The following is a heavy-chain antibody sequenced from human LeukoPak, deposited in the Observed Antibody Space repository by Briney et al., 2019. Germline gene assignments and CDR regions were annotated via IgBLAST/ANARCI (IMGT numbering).Heavy chain of an antibody. CDR2: ISGSGGST. CDR1: GFTFSSYA. J-gene: IGHJ2*01. D-gene: IGHD1-7*01. V-gene: IGHV3-23*01. CDR3: AREATITGTYYWYFDL. Sequence: PGGSLRLSCAASGFTFSSYAMSWVRQAPGKGLEWVSAISGSGGSTYYADSVKGRFTISRDNSKNTLYLQMNSLRAEDTAVYYCAREATITGTYYWYFDLWGRGTLVTVSS.